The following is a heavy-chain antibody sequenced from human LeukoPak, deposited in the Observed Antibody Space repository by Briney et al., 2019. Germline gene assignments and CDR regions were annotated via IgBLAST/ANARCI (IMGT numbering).Heavy chain of an antibody. CDR3: ARQGIQGPEVQH. Sequence: ASVKVSCKASGYTFTSYDINWVRQATGQGLEWMGWMNPNSGNTGYAQKFQGRVTITADKSTSTAYMELSSLRSEDTAVYYCARQGIQGPEVQHWGQGTLVTVSS. V-gene: IGHV1-8*03. CDR1: GYTFTSYD. CDR2: MNPNSGNT. J-gene: IGHJ1*01.